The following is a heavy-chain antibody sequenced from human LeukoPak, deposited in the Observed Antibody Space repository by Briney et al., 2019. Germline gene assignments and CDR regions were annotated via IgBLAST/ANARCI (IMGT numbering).Heavy chain of an antibody. CDR3: ARDHCSSTSCPLNWFDP. CDR1: GYTFTSYG. CDR2: ISAYNGNT. D-gene: IGHD2-2*01. J-gene: IGHJ5*02. V-gene: IGHV1-18*01. Sequence: ASVKVSCKASGYTFTSYGISWVRQAPGQGLEWMGWISAYNGNTNYAQKLQGRVTMTTDTSTSTAYMELRGLRSDDTAVYYCARDHCSSTSCPLNWFDPWGQGTLVTVSS.